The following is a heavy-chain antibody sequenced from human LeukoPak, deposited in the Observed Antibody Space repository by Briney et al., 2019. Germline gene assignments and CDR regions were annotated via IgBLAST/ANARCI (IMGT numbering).Heavy chain of an antibody. J-gene: IGHJ4*02. V-gene: IGHV4-39*07. CDR1: GGSISSSSYY. D-gene: IGHD3-22*01. CDR3: ARDYHDSSLDY. CDR2: IYYSGST. Sequence: SETLSLTCTVSGGSISSSSYYWGWIRQPPGKGLEWIGSIYYSGSTYYNPSLKSRVTISVDTSKNQFSLKLSSVTAADTAVYYCARDYHDSSLDYWGQGTLVTVSS.